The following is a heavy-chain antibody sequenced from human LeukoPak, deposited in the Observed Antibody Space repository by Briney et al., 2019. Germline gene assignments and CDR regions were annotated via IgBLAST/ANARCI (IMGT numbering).Heavy chain of an antibody. CDR2: IYSGGST. CDR1: GFTFSSNY. J-gene: IGHJ4*02. V-gene: IGHV3-66*01. Sequence: GGSLRLSCAASGFTFSSNYMSWVRQAPGKGLEWVSVIYSGGSTYYSDSVTGRFTISRDNSKNTLYLQMNSLRADDTAVYYCARDRDSSSWFDYWGQGTLVTVSS. CDR3: ARDRDSSSWFDY. D-gene: IGHD6-13*01.